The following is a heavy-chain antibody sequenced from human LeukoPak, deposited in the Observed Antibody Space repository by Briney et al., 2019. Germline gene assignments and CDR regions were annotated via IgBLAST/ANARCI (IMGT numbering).Heavy chain of an antibody. Sequence: GGSLRLSCAASGFSFRDLAMSWVRQAPGKGLEWVAVISYDGSNKYYADSVKGRFTISRDNSKNTLYLQMNSLRAEDTAVYYCARAFIAAAGRVNDYWGQGTLVTVSS. CDR2: ISYDGSNK. V-gene: IGHV3-30*04. J-gene: IGHJ4*02. CDR3: ARAFIAAAGRVNDY. D-gene: IGHD6-13*01. CDR1: GFSFRDLA.